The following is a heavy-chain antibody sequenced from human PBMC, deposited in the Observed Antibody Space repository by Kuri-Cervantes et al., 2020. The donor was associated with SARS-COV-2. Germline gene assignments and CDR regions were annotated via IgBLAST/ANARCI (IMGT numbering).Heavy chain of an antibody. Sequence: GESLKISCAASGFSFSTYGMSWVRQAPGKGLEWVSGISGSGDSTYYAASVKGRFTISRDNSKNTLYLQMNSLRSEDTAVYYCATGPPYCSSTSCYTNWFDPWGQGTLVTVSS. CDR2: ISGSGDST. CDR3: ATGPPYCSSTSCYTNWFDP. V-gene: IGHV3-23*01. CDR1: GFSFSTYG. J-gene: IGHJ5*02. D-gene: IGHD2-2*02.